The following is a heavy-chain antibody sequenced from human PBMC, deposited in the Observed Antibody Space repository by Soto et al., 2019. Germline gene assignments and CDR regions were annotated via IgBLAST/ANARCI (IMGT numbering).Heavy chain of an antibody. V-gene: IGHV3-72*01. CDR2: TRNKANSYTT. CDR1: GFTFSDHY. J-gene: IGHJ4*02. Sequence: EVQLVESGGGLVQPGGSLRLSCAASGFTFSDHYMDWVRQAPGKGLEWVGRTRNKANSYTTEYAASVKGRFTISRDDSKNSLYLQMNSLKTEDTAVYYCAVISIGYCTNGVCYTGDYWGQGTLVTVSS. D-gene: IGHD2-8*01. CDR3: AVISIGYCTNGVCYTGDY.